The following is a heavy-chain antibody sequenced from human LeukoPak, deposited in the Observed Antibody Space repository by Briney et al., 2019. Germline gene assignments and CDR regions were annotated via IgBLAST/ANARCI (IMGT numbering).Heavy chain of an antibody. J-gene: IGHJ4*02. CDR1: GYTFTGYY. Sequence: GASVKVSCKASGYTFTGYYMHWVRQAPGQGLEWMGWINPNSGGTNYAQKFQGRVTMTRDTSISTAYMELSRLRSDDTAVYYCARDWSGYSSGWYGDYWGQGTLVTVPS. CDR2: INPNSGGT. CDR3: ARDWSGYSSGWYGDY. V-gene: IGHV1-2*02. D-gene: IGHD6-19*01.